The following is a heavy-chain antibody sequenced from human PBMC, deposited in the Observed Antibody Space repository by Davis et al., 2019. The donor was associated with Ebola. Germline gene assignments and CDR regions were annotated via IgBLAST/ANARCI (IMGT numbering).Heavy chain of an antibody. J-gene: IGHJ3*02. D-gene: IGHD2-15*01. Sequence: SETLSLTCAVYGGSFSGYYWSWIRQPPGKGLEWIGEINHSGSTNYNPSLKGRVTISVDTSKNQFSLKLSSVTAADTAVYYCARDDIVVSRGAFDIWGQGTMVTVSS. CDR3: ARDDIVVSRGAFDI. V-gene: IGHV4-34*01. CDR2: INHSGST. CDR1: GGSFSGYY.